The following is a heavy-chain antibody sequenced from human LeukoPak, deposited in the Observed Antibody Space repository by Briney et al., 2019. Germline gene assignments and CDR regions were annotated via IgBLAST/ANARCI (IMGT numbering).Heavy chain of an antibody. Sequence: GGSLRLSCAASGFTFSSYAMSWVRQAPGKGLEWVSVIYSGGSTYYADSVKGRFTISRDNSKNTLYLQMNSLRAEDTAVYYCARDRPLRDDYYYYGMDVWGQGTTVTVSS. CDR1: GFTFSSYA. CDR2: IYSGGST. V-gene: IGHV3-53*01. CDR3: ARDRPLRDDYYYYGMDV. J-gene: IGHJ6*02.